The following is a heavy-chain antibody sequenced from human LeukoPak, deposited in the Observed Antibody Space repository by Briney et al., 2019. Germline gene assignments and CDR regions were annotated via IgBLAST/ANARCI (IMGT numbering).Heavy chain of an antibody. CDR2: IYYSGTT. CDR3: ARGKAEPFSYFYDSSGYPLLYFDS. CDR1: TGSINSYY. Sequence: TSETLSLTCTVSTGSINSYYWNWIRKPPGKGLEGVGYIYYSGTTKYNPSLKSRVTISLDTSKSQFSLRLSSVTAADTVVYYCARGKAEPFSYFYDSSGYPLLYFDSWGQGTLVTASS. J-gene: IGHJ4*02. D-gene: IGHD3-22*01. V-gene: IGHV4-59*01.